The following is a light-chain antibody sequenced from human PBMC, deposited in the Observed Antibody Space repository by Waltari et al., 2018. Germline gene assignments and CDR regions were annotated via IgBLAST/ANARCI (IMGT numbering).Light chain of an antibody. V-gene: IGKV2-28*01. J-gene: IGKJ3*01. Sequence: DIVMTQSPLSLPVTPGEPASISCRSSQSLLHSNGYSFLDWYLQKPGQSPQVLLYLCSTRASGVTDRFSGSGSGTEFTLKISRVEAEDVGVYYCMQALQTPFTFGPGTKVDIK. CDR1: QSLLHSNGYSF. CDR2: LCS. CDR3: MQALQTPFT.